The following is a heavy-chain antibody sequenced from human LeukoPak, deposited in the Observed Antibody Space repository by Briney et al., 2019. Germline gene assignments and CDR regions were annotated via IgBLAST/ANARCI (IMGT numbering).Heavy chain of an antibody. V-gene: IGHV1-2*06. J-gene: IGHJ4*02. CDR3: ASGLLWFGELYRDY. D-gene: IGHD3-10*01. CDR1: GYTFTSYG. Sequence: WASVKVSCKASGYTFTSYGISWVRQAPGQGLEWVGRINPNSGGTNYAQKFQGRVTMTRDTSISTAYMELSRPRSDDTAVYYCASGLLWFGELYRDYWGQGTLVTVSS. CDR2: INPNSGGT.